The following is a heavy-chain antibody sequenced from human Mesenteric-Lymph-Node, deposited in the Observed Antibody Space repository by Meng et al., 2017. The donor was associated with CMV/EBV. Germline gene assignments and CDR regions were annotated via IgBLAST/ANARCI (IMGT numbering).Heavy chain of an antibody. D-gene: IGHD5-18*01. CDR3: AREYIEDTAMVEGFYFDY. V-gene: IGHV3-48*03. CDR2: ISSSGSTI. J-gene: IGHJ4*02. Sequence: GESLKISCAASGFTFSSYEMNWVRQAPGKGLEWVSYISSSGSTIYYADSVKGRFTISRDNAKNSLYLQMNSLRAEDTAVYYCAREYIEDTAMVEGFYFDYWGQGTLVTVSS. CDR1: GFTFSSYE.